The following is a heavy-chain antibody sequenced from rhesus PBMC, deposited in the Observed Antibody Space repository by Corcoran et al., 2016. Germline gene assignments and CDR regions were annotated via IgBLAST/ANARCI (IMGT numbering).Heavy chain of an antibody. CDR2: IYGGSGST. V-gene: IGHV4S7*01. CDR1: GGSISGYYL. CDR3: ARDFSSWSFFDY. D-gene: IGHD6-13*01. Sequence: QVQLQESGPGVVKPSETLSLTCAVSGGSISGYYLWSWIRQPPGKGLEWIGYIYGGSGSTRYNPSLKRRVIMSIDTSKNQFSLKLSSVTAADTAVYYCARDFSSWSFFDYWGQGVLVTVSS. J-gene: IGHJ4*01.